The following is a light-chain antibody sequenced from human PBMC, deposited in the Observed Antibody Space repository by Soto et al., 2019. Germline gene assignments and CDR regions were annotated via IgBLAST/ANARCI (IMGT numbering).Light chain of an antibody. Sequence: QSVLTQPASVSGSPGQSITISCTGTSSDVGGYDYVSWYQQHPGKVPKLMIYDVSNRPSGVSNRFSGSKSGNTASLTIPGLQAEDEADYYCSSYTSSNNVVFGGGTKLTVL. CDR2: DVS. CDR3: SSYTSSNNVV. J-gene: IGLJ2*01. CDR1: SSDVGGYDY. V-gene: IGLV2-14*03.